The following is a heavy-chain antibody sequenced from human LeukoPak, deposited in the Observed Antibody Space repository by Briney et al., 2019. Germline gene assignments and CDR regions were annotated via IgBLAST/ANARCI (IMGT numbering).Heavy chain of an antibody. V-gene: IGHV5-10-1*01. CDR1: GYSFSNYW. J-gene: IGHJ3*02. D-gene: IGHD1-26*01. CDR3: ARRRRELGASSDDGFDI. CDR2: IDPSDSYT. Sequence: GESLRISCQGSGYSFSNYWVSWVRQLPGKGLEWMGRIDPSDSYTNYSPSFQGHVTISAARSISTAYLQWSSLEASDTAIYYCARRRRELGASSDDGFDIWGQGTLVTVSS.